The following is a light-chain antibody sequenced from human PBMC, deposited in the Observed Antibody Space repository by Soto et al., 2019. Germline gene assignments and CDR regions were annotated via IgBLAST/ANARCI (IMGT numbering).Light chain of an antibody. J-gene: IGLJ2*01. V-gene: IGLV2-11*01. CDR1: SGDIGAYNY. CDR2: DVN. Sequence: QSALTQPRSVSGSPGQSVTFSCTGTSGDIGAYNYVSWYQFHPGKAPKMIIYDVNKRPSGVPDRFSGSKSGNTASLTISWLQAEDEADYYCSSYTSSSTLVFGGGTKLTVL. CDR3: SSYTSSSTLV.